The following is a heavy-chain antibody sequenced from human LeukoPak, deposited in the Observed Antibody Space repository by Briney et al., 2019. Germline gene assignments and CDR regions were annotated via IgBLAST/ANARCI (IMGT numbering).Heavy chain of an antibody. D-gene: IGHD3-22*01. V-gene: IGHV3-33*01. CDR3: ARDPRSRYYYDSSGYLDY. CDR1: GFAFSSYG. Sequence: PGRSLRLSCAASGFAFSSYGMPWVRQAPGKGLEWVAVIWYDGSNKYYADSVKGRFTISRDNSKDTLYLRMNSLRAEDTAVYYCARDPRSRYYYDSSGYLDYWGQGTLVTVSS. J-gene: IGHJ4*02. CDR2: IWYDGSNK.